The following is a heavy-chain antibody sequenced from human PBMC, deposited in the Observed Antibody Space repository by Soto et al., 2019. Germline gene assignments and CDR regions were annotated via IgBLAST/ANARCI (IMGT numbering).Heavy chain of an antibody. J-gene: IGHJ4*02. D-gene: IGHD3-22*01. CDR3: AKDRAYDSSFYYHGPFDY. Sequence: GGSLRLSCAASGFTFSNYAMAWVRQAPGKGLEWVSAISGSGGSFYYADSVKGRFTVSRDNSKNTLYLQMNSLRAEDTAVYFCAKDRAYDSSFYYHGPFDYWGQGTLVTVSS. CDR2: ISGSGGSF. V-gene: IGHV3-23*01. CDR1: GFTFSNYA.